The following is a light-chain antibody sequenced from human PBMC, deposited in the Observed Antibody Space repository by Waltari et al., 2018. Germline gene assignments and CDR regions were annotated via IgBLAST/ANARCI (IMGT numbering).Light chain of an antibody. CDR2: GAS. V-gene: IGKV3-20*01. Sequence: EIVLTQSPGTLSLSPGERATLSCRATQSARSSHLAWYQQKPGQAPRLLISGASSRATGIPDRFSASGSGTDFTLTISRLEPEDFAVYYCQQYGSSPLTFGGGTKVEIK. J-gene: IGKJ4*01. CDR1: QSARSSH. CDR3: QQYGSSPLT.